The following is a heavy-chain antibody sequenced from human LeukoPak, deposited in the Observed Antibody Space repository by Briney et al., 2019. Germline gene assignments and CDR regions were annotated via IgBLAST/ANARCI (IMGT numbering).Heavy chain of an antibody. CDR2: INKDGSEE. CDR1: EFMFSDYG. J-gene: IGHJ6*02. Sequence: GGSLRLSCAASEFMFSDYGMSWVRQAPGEGPEWVGSINKDGSEEYYADSVKRRFTVSRDNAKNSLFLQMNNLRVEDTAIYYCATYDNWVAGDVWGQGTTVSVSS. D-gene: IGHD1-1*01. V-gene: IGHV3-7*01. CDR3: ATYDNWVAGDV.